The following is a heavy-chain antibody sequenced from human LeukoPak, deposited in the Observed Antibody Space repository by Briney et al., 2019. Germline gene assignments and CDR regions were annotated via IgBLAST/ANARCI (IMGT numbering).Heavy chain of an antibody. V-gene: IGHV1-18*01. J-gene: IGHJ6*03. CDR3: ARAAWGYDSSGYYPLYYYYYMDV. CDR2: ISAYNGNT. CDR1: GYTFTSYG. Sequence: ASVKVSCKASGYTFTSYGISWVRQAPGQGLEWMGWISAYNGNTNYAQKLQGRVTMTTDTSTSTAYMELRSLRSDDTAVYYCARAAWGYDSSGYYPLYYYYYMDVWGKGTTVTVSS. D-gene: IGHD3-22*01.